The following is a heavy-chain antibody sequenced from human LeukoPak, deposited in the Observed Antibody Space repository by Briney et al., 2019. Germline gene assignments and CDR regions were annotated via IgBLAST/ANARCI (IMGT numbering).Heavy chain of an antibody. Sequence: SETLSLTCTVSGGSISSYYWSWIRQPPGKGLEWIGYIYYSGSTNYNPSLKSRVTISVDTSKNQFSLKLSSVTAADTAVYYCARRSAQRLDYWGQGTLVTVSS. J-gene: IGHJ4*02. CDR2: IYYSGST. V-gene: IGHV4-59*08. CDR3: ARRSAQRLDY. D-gene: IGHD5-24*01. CDR1: GGSISSYY.